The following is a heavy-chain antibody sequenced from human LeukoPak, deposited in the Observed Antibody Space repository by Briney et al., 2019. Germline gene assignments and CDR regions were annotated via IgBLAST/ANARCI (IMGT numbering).Heavy chain of an antibody. CDR2: INPNSGGT. CDR1: GYTFTGYY. J-gene: IGHJ4*02. Sequence: ASVTVSCKASGYTFTGYYMHWVRHAPGQGLERMGWINPNSGGTNYAQKFQGRVTMTRDTSISTAYMELSRLRSDDTAVYYCARDEGMSSGSVSDYWGQGTLVTVSS. CDR3: ARDEGMSSGSVSDY. D-gene: IGHD3-22*01. V-gene: IGHV1-2*02.